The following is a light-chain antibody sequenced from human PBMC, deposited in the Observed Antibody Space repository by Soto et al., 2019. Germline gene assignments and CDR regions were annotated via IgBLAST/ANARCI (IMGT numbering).Light chain of an antibody. V-gene: IGKV1-27*01. CDR2: SAS. Sequence: DIQMTQSPSSRSASVGDRVTITCRASQGIINYLAWYQQKPGQVPKLLIYSASTLQSGVPSRFSGHGSGTDFTLTISSLQPEDVATYYCQKYNSAPFTVGPGTKVVIK. J-gene: IGKJ3*01. CDR3: QKYNSAPFT. CDR1: QGIINY.